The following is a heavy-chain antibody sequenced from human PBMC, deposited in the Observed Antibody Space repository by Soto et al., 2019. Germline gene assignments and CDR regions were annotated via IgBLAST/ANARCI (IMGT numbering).Heavy chain of an antibody. CDR2: LHGSGST. J-gene: IGHJ6*02. CDR3: ARKPPAAIQGWAYGMDV. CDR1: GFTVSTNY. Sequence: QAGGSLRLSCVASGFTVSTNYLSWVRQVPGKGLEWVSVLHGSGSTSYADSVKGRFTISRDNARNTFYLQMNSLRVEDTAVYYCARKPPAAIQGWAYGMDVWGQGTTVTVS. D-gene: IGHD2-2*01. V-gene: IGHV3-53*01.